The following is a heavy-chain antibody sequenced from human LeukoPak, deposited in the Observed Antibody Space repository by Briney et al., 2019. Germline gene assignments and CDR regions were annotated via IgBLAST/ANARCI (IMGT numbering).Heavy chain of an antibody. J-gene: IGHJ4*02. CDR3: ARPRTRIAVAGTLNY. V-gene: IGHV1-18*01. D-gene: IGHD6-19*01. CDR2: ISAYNGNT. Sequence: ASVKVSCKASGYTFTSYGISWVRQAPGQGLEWMGWISAYNGNTNYAQKFQGRVTMTRDTAISTAYMELSRLRSDDTAAYYCARPRTRIAVAGTLNYWGQGTLVTVSS. CDR1: GYTFTSYG.